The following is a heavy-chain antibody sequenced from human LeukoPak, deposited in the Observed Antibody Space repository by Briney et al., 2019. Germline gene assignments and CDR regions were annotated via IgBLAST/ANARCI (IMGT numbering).Heavy chain of an antibody. D-gene: IGHD2-2*01. CDR3: ARAGDIGYCSSTSCRPSRAFDI. Sequence: PGGSLRLSCAASGFTVSSNYMSWVRQAPGKGLEWVSVIYSGGSTYYADSVKGRFTISRDNSKNTLYLQMNSLRAEDTAVYYCARAGDIGYCSSTSCRPSRAFDIWGQGTMVTVSS. J-gene: IGHJ3*02. CDR2: IYSGGST. V-gene: IGHV3-53*01. CDR1: GFTVSSNY.